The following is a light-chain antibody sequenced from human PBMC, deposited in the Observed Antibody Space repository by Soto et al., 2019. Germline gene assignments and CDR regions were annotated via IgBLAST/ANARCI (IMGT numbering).Light chain of an antibody. J-gene: IGKJ4*01. CDR1: QNIKYF. V-gene: IGKV1-39*01. CDR2: DAS. Sequence: DIQMTQSPSSLSASVGDRVTITCRASQNIKYFVNWYQQNPWKAPKLLFYDASSFQRGVPSRFSGDGSETDFTRTITSLQPEDFATHYYQHCYRSTFGGGTQVEIK. CDR3: QHCYRST.